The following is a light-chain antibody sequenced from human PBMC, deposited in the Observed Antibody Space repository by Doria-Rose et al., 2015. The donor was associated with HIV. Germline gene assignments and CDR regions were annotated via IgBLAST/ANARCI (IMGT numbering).Light chain of an antibody. V-gene: IGKV3-20*01. Sequence: TQSSGTLSLSPGERATLSCRASQSVSATYVAWYQQRPCQSPRLLLYGASSRATDIPDRFSGSGSGTDFTLTISRLEPEDFAVYYCHQYASSRTFGQGTKVEIK. CDR3: HQYASSRT. CDR2: GAS. CDR1: QSVSATY. J-gene: IGKJ1*01.